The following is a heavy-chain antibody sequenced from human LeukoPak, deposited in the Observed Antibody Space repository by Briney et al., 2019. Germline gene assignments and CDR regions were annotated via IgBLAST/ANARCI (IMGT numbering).Heavy chain of an antibody. D-gene: IGHD2-21*02. CDR2: IYYSGST. CDR3: ARGLRGRTYCGGDCYVLTNWFDP. J-gene: IGHJ5*02. V-gene: IGHV4-39*07. Sequence: SETLSLTCTVSGGSISSSSYYWGWIRQPPGKGLEWIGSIYYSGSTYYNPSLKSRVTISVDTSKNQFSLKLSSVTAADTAVYYCARGLRGRTYCGGDCYVLTNWFDPWGQGTLVTASS. CDR1: GGSISSSSYY.